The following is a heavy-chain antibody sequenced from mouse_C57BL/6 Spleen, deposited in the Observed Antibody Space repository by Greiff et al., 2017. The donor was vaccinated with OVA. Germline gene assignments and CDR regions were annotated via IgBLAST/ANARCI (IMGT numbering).Heavy chain of an antibody. CDR3: AREGGLPAWFAY. J-gene: IGHJ3*01. V-gene: IGHV1-55*01. D-gene: IGHD2-4*01. CDR1: SYTFTSYW. Sequence: QVQLQQPGAELVKPGASVKMSCKASSYTFTSYWITWVKQRPGQGLEWIGDIYPGSGSTNYNEKFKSKATLTVDTSSSTAYMQLSSLTSEDSAVYYCAREGGLPAWFAYWGQGTLVTVSA. CDR2: IYPGSGST.